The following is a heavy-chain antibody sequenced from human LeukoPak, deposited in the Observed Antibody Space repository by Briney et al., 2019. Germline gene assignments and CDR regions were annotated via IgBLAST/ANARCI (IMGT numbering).Heavy chain of an antibody. J-gene: IGHJ4*02. Sequence: SQTLSLTCAISGXSVSSNISGWNWIRQSPSRGLEWLGRTYYRSKWNNDYAVSVKSRITINPDTSKNQFSLQLNSVTPEDTAVYYCARGGGALDYWGQGTLVTVSS. D-gene: IGHD3-10*01. CDR2: TYYRSKWNN. CDR1: GXSVSSNISG. CDR3: ARGGGALDY. V-gene: IGHV6-1*01.